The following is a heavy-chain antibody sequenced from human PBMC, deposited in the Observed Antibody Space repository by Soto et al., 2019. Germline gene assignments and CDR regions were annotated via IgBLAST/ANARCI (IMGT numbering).Heavy chain of an antibody. V-gene: IGHV4-59*08. D-gene: IGHD3-16*01. CDR3: ARRWGDYFDY. Sequence: SETLSLTCSVSGGSIRSYYWSWIRQPPGKGLEWIGYIYYSGSTNYNPSLKSRVTISVDTSKNQFSLKLSSVTAADTAVYYCARRWGDYFDYWGQGTLVTV. CDR1: GGSIRSYY. J-gene: IGHJ4*02. CDR2: IYYSGST.